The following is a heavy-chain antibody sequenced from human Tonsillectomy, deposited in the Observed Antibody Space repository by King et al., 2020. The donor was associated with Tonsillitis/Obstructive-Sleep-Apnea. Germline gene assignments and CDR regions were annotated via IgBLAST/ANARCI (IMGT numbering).Heavy chain of an antibody. Sequence: DVQLVESGGGLVQPGGSLRLSCAASGFTFDAYWMTWVRQAPGKGLEWVATMEQDGSEKYSVDSVKGRFTISRDNAKNSLYLQMNSLRAEDTAVYYCARVGVYYSFDYWGQGNLVRVSS. CDR1: GFTFDAYW. V-gene: IGHV3-7*03. J-gene: IGHJ4*02. CDR3: ARVGVYYSFDY. CDR2: MEQDGSEK. D-gene: IGHD1-26*01.